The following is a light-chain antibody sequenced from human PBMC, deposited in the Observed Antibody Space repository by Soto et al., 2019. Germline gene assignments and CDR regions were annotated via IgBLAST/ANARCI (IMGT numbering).Light chain of an antibody. Sequence: QSVLTQPPSASGSPGQSVTISCTGTSSGVGGYNFVSWYQQQPGKAPKLMIYEVTQRPSGVPDRFSGSKSGNTASLTVSGLQAEDEAEYYCSSYAGSNMGVFGTGTKVTVL. J-gene: IGLJ1*01. CDR2: EVT. CDR1: SSGVGGYNF. V-gene: IGLV2-8*01. CDR3: SSYAGSNMGV.